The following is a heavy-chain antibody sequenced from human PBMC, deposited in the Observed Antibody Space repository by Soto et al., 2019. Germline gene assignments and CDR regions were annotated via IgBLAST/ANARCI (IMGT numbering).Heavy chain of an antibody. CDR3: AKDLSRSDYYYYGMDV. J-gene: IGHJ6*02. CDR1: GFTFSSYA. CDR2: ISGSGGST. V-gene: IGHV3-23*01. D-gene: IGHD3-16*02. Sequence: GGSLRLSCAASGFTFSSYAMSWVRQAPGKGLEWVSAISGSGGSTYYADSVKGRFTISRDNSKNTLYLQMNSLRAEDTAVYYCAKDLSRSDYYYYGMDVWGQGTTVTVSS.